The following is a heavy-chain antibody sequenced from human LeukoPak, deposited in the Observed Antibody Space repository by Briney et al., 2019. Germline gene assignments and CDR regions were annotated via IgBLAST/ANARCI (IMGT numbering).Heavy chain of an antibody. CDR3: TSDLPAYGPYDFDY. J-gene: IGHJ4*02. CDR2: ISGGST. CDR1: GFTVSSNE. V-gene: IGHV3-38-3*01. Sequence: GGSLRLSCAASGFTVSSNEMSWVRQAPGKGLEWVSSISGGSTYYADSRKGRFTISRDDSTNTLYLLMNSLKTEDTAVYYCTSDLPAYGPYDFDYWGRGTLVTVSS. D-gene: IGHD4-17*01.